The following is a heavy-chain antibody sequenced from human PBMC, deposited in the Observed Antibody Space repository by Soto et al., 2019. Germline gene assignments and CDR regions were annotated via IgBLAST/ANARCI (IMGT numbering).Heavy chain of an antibody. Sequence: PGESLKISCEASGYSFTTYWISWVRQMPGKGLEWMGAIDPRDSYTKYSPSFQGHVTISVDKSISTAYLQWNSLKASDTAIYYCAREKSDLELFNWLDPSCPGLLVTLSS. CDR2: IDPRDSYT. CDR3: AREKSDLELFNWLDP. D-gene: IGHD1-7*01. J-gene: IGHJ5*02. V-gene: IGHV5-10-1*01. CDR1: GYSFTTYW.